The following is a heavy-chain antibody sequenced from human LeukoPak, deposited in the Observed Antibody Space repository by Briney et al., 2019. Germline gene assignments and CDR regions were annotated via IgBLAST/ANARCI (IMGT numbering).Heavy chain of an antibody. D-gene: IGHD2-2*01. V-gene: IGHV1-46*01. CDR2: INPSGGGT. CDR3: ARDDCTSTSCYLGAISP. CDR1: GHTFTNYY. J-gene: IGHJ5*02. Sequence: GASVKVSCKASGHTFTNYYMHWVRQAPGQGLEWMGMINPSGGGTGYAQRFQGRVTMTRDTSTSTVYMDLSSLRSDDTAMYYCARDDCTSTSCYLGAISPWGQGTLVTVSS.